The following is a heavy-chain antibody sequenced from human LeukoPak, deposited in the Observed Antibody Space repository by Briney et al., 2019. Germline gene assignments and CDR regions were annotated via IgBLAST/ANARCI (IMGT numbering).Heavy chain of an antibody. CDR3: AKEGVVTPCFDY. D-gene: IGHD4-23*01. CDR1: GFTFSSYS. J-gene: IGHJ4*02. Sequence: PGGFLRLSCAASGFTFSSYSMNWVRQAPGKGLEWVSAISGSGGSTYYADSVKGRLTISRDNSKNTLYLQMNSLRAEDTAVYYCAKEGVVTPCFDYWGQGTLVTVSS. CDR2: ISGSGGST. V-gene: IGHV3-23*01.